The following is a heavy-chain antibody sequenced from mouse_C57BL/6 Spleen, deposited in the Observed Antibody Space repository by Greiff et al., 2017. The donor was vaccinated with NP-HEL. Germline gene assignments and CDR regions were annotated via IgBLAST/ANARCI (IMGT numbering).Heavy chain of an antibody. CDR2: ISDGGSYP. CDR3: AREGHYDGYFDV. Sequence: EVQRVESGGGLVKPGGSLKLSCAASGFTFSSYAMSWVRQTPEKRLEWVATISDGGSYPYYPDNVKGRFTISRDKAKNNLYLQMSHLKSEDAAMYYCAREGHYDGYFDVWGTGTTVTVSA. J-gene: IGHJ1*03. D-gene: IGHD1-2*01. CDR1: GFTFSSYA. V-gene: IGHV5-4*01.